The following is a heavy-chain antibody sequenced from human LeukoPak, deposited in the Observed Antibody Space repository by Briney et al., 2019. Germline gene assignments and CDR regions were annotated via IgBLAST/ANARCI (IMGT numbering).Heavy chain of an antibody. J-gene: IGHJ4*02. CDR2: ISYSGSTT. V-gene: IGHV4-39*01. Sequence: GSLRLSCAASGFTFSSYTMSWVRQAPGKGLEWIATISYSGSTTSYNPSLKSRVTISVDTSKNQFSLKLNSVTAADTAVYYCVRRTSGSYSDYWGQGTLVTVSS. CDR1: GFTFSSYT. CDR3: VRRTSGSYSDY. D-gene: IGHD1-26*01.